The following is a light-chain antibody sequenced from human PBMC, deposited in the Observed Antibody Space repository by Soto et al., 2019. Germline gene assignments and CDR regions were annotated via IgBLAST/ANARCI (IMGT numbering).Light chain of an antibody. CDR3: SSYTSGTTYV. CDR1: SSDVGAYNY. J-gene: IGLJ1*01. CDR2: DVS. V-gene: IGLV2-14*01. Sequence: QSVLTQPASVSGSPGQSITISCTGTSSDVGAYNYDSWYQQYPGEAPKVIIYDVSHRPAGVSNRFSGSKSGNTASLTISGLQTQDEADYYCSSYTSGTTYVFGTGTKLTVL.